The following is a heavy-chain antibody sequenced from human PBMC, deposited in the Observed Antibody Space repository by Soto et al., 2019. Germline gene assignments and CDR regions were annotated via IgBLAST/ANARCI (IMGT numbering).Heavy chain of an antibody. J-gene: IGHJ4*02. D-gene: IGHD2-8*01. CDR3: ARTPRMAARYYFDY. CDR2: INAGNGNT. V-gene: IGHV1-3*01. Sequence: ASVKVSCKASGYTFTNYAMHWVRQAPGQRLEWMGWINAGNGNTKYSQKFQGRVTITRDTSASTAYMELSSLRSEDTAVYYCARTPRMAARYYFDYWGQGTLVTVSS. CDR1: GYTFTNYA.